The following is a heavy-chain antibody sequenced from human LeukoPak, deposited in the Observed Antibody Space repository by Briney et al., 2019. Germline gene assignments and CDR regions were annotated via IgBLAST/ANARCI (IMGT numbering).Heavy chain of an antibody. D-gene: IGHD3-22*01. Sequence: PGRSLRLSCAASGFTFDDYAMHWVRQAPGKGLEWVSGISWNSAGIDYADSVKGRFTISRDNAKNSLYLQMNSLRAEDTALYYCTKGASYYYDSSSFDSWGQGTLVTVSS. CDR2: ISWNSAGI. V-gene: IGHV3-9*01. CDR3: TKGASYYYDSSSFDS. J-gene: IGHJ4*02. CDR1: GFTFDDYA.